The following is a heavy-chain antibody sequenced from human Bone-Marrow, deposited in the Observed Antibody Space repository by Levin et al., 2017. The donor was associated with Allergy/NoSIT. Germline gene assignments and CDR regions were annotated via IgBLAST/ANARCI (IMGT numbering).Heavy chain of an antibody. CDR2: ISYDGSNK. D-gene: IGHD4-17*01. CDR1: GFTFSSYG. CDR3: AKDYGPTVTTYLPAEYFQH. J-gene: IGHJ1*01. Sequence: GGSLRLSCAASGFTFSSYGMHWVRQAPGKGLEWVAVISYDGSNKYYADSVKGRFTISRDNSKNTLYLQMNSLRAEDTAVYYCAKDYGPTVTTYLPAEYFQHWGQGTLVTVSS. V-gene: IGHV3-30*18.